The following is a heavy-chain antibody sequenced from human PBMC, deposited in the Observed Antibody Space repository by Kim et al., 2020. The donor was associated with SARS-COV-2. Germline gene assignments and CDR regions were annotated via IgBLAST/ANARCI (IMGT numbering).Heavy chain of an antibody. D-gene: IGHD6-13*01. V-gene: IGHV3-23*03. J-gene: IGHJ5*02. CDR3: AKDEAAAAGTGGWSDP. Sequence: SENGRFTISRDNSKNTVYLQMNSLRAEDTAVDYCAKDEAAAAGTGGWSDPWGQGTLVTVSS.